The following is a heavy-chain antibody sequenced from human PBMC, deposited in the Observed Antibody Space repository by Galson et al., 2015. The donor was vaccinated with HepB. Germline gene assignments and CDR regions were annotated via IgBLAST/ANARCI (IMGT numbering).Heavy chain of an antibody. CDR1: GFIFSTHG. CDR3: ARDPSVATGQVFDI. J-gene: IGHJ3*02. V-gene: IGHV3-33*01. CDR2: IWYDGSKK. Sequence: SLRLSCAASGFIFSTHGMHWVRQAPGKGLEWVAIIWYDGSKKYYSDSVKGRFTISRDNSKNTLSLQMNSLRAEDTAVYYCARDPSVATGQVFDIWGPGTMVTVSS. D-gene: IGHD4-23*01.